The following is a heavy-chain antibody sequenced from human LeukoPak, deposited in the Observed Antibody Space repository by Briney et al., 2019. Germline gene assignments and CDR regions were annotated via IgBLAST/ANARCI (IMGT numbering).Heavy chain of an antibody. CDR3: AKPAVRGVIISWFDP. J-gene: IGHJ5*02. Sequence: GGSLRLSCAASGFTFSSYGMSWVRQAPGKGLEWVSAISGSGGSTYYADSVKGRFTISRDNSKNTLYLQMNSLRAEDTAVYYCAKPAVRGVIISWFDPWGQGTLVTVSS. D-gene: IGHD3-10*01. V-gene: IGHV3-23*01. CDR1: GFTFSSYG. CDR2: ISGSGGST.